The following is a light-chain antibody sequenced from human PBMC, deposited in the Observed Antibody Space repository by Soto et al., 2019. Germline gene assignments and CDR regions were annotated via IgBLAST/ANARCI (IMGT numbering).Light chain of an antibody. CDR1: SSNIGAGYD. J-gene: IGLJ2*01. Sequence: QSVLTQPPSVSGATGQRVTISCTGSSSNIGAGYDVHWYQQLPGTAPKLLIYGNSNRPSGVPDRFSGSKSGTSASLAITGLQAEDEADYYCQSYDSSLSGCVVFGGGTKVTVL. CDR3: QSYDSSLSGCVV. V-gene: IGLV1-40*01. CDR2: GNS.